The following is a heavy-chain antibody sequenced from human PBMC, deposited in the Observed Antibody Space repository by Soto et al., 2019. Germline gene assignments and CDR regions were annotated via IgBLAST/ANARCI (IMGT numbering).Heavy chain of an antibody. D-gene: IGHD1-26*01. V-gene: IGHV3-23*01. Sequence: GGSLRLSCAASGFTFSSYAMNWVRQAPGKGLEWVSVISGSGGSTYYADSVKGRFTISRDNSKNTLYLQMNSLRAEDTAIFYCAKDFRSGSYYGPLYFDYWGQGTLVTVSS. CDR2: ISGSGGST. CDR3: AKDFRSGSYYGPLYFDY. CDR1: GFTFSSYA. J-gene: IGHJ4*02.